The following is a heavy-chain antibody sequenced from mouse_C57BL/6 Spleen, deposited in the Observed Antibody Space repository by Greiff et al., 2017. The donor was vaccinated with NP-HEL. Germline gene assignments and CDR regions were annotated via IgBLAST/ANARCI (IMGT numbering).Heavy chain of an antibody. Sequence: DVKLVESGGGLVQPGGSMKLSCVASGFTFSNYWMNWVRQSPEKGLEWVAQIRLKSDNYATHYAESVKGRFTISRDDSKSSVYLQMNNLRAEDTGIYYCTTYYYGSSLVLYWGQGTTLTVSS. CDR2: IRLKSDNYAT. CDR3: TTYYYGSSLVLY. J-gene: IGHJ2*01. D-gene: IGHD1-1*01. CDR1: GFTFSNYW. V-gene: IGHV6-3*01.